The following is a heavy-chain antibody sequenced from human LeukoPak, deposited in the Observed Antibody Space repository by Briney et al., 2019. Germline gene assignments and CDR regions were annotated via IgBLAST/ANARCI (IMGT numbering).Heavy chain of an antibody. CDR2: ISAYNGNT. V-gene: IGHV1-18*01. Sequence: ASVKVSCKASGYTFTSYGISWVRQAPGQGLEWMGWISAYNGNTNYAQKVQDRVTMTTDRSTSTAYMELRSLRSDDTAVYYCARDSEEDWLTHNYYYYMDVWGKGTTVPVSS. CDR3: ARDSEEDWLTHNYYYYMDV. J-gene: IGHJ6*03. D-gene: IGHD6-19*01. CDR1: GYTFTSYG.